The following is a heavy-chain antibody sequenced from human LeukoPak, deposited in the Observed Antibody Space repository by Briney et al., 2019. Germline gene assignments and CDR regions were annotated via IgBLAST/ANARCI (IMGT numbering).Heavy chain of an antibody. D-gene: IGHD6-19*01. V-gene: IGHV3-21*01. J-gene: IGHJ4*02. CDR3: ARYLGKYRRILGRDSPWLAVSGFDN. CDR1: GFTFNRYS. Sequence: GGSLRLSCAASGFTFNRYSMNWVRQAPGKGLEWVSSISSSSSYIYYADSVKGRFTISRDNDKNSLYLQMNSLRAEDTGVYYCARYLGKYRRILGRDSPWLAVSGFDNCGQGILVSVSS. CDR2: ISSSSSYI.